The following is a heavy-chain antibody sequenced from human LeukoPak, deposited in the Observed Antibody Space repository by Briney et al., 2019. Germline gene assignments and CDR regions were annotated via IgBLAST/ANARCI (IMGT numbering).Heavy chain of an antibody. D-gene: IGHD2-2*01. V-gene: IGHV1-46*01. CDR3: AKGAGTAGCSSTSCYARFDY. Sequence: GASVKVSCKASGYTFTSYYMHWVRQAPGQGLEWMGIISPSGGSTSYAQKFQGRVTMTRDMSTSTVYMELSSLRSEDTAVYYCAKGAGTAGCSSTSCYARFDYWGQGTLVTVSS. CDR1: GYTFTSYY. J-gene: IGHJ4*02. CDR2: ISPSGGST.